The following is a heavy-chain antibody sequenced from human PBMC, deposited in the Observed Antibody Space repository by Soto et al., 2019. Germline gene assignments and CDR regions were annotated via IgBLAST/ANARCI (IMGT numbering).Heavy chain of an antibody. CDR1: GFTFSSYG. Sequence: VQLVESGGGVVQPGRSLRLSCAASGFTFSSYGMHWFRQAPGKGLEWVAVISYDGSNKYYADSVKGRFTISRDNSKNTLYLQMNSLRAEDTAVYYCARSPYSLGYLAYFDYWGQGTLVPVSS. J-gene: IGHJ4*02. D-gene: IGHD1-26*01. V-gene: IGHV3-30*03. CDR2: ISYDGSNK. CDR3: ARSPYSLGYLAYFDY.